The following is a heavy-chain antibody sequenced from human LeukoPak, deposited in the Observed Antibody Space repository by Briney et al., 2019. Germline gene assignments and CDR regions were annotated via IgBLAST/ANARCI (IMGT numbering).Heavy chain of an antibody. CDR2: IYTSGST. J-gene: IGHJ4*02. Sequence: PSQTLSLTCTVSGGSISSGSYYWSWIRQPAGKGLEWIGRIYTSGSTNYNPSLKSRVTISVDTSKNQISLKLSSVTAADTALYYCARVWTDSGSYYDDRGAFDYWGQGTLVTVSS. V-gene: IGHV4-61*02. D-gene: IGHD1-26*01. CDR1: GGSISSGSYY. CDR3: ARVWTDSGSYYDDRGAFDY.